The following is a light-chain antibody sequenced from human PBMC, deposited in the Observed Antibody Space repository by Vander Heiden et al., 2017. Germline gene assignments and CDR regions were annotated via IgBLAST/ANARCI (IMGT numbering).Light chain of an antibody. CDR1: SSDVGGYNY. Sequence: QSALTQPASVSGSPGQSLPISCTGTSSDVGGYNYVSWYQQHPGKAPKLMIYDVSNRPSGVSNRFSGSKSGNTASLTISGLQAEDEADYYCSSYTSSSTLVFGGGTKLTGL. J-gene: IGLJ2*01. V-gene: IGLV2-14*01. CDR2: DVS. CDR3: SSYTSSSTLV.